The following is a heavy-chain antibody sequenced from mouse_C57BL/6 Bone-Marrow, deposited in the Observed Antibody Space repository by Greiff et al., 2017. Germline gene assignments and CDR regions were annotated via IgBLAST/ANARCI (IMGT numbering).Heavy chain of an antibody. CDR3: ARHPITTVVGFDY. Sequence: EVHLVESGGDLVKPGGSLKLSCAASGFTFSSYGMSWVRQTPDKRLEWVATISSGGSYTYYPDSVKGRFTFSRDKAKNTPYLQLSSLKSEDTAMYYCARHPITTVVGFDYWGPGTTLTVSS. CDR2: ISSGGSYT. D-gene: IGHD1-1*01. J-gene: IGHJ2*01. V-gene: IGHV5-6*01. CDR1: GFTFSSYG.